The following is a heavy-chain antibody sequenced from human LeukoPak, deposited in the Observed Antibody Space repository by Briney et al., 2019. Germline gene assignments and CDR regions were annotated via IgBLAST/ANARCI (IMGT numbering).Heavy chain of an antibody. CDR3: ARVGGSSSWFCLDY. V-gene: IGHV1-69*05. CDR2: IIPIFGTA. Sequence: SVRVSCKASGGTFSSYAISWVRQAPGQGLEWMGGIIPIFGTANYAQKFQGRVTITTDESTSTAYMELSSLRSEDTAVYYCARVGGSSSWFCLDYWGQGTLVTVSS. D-gene: IGHD6-13*01. J-gene: IGHJ4*02. CDR1: GGTFSSYA.